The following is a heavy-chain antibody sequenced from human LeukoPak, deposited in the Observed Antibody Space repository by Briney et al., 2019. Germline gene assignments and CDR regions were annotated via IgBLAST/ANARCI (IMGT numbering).Heavy chain of an antibody. D-gene: IGHD2-2*01. CDR2: IIPIFGTA. CDR3: ASHLGYCSSTSGYSEYYFDY. V-gene: IGHV1-69*01. CDR1: GGTFSSYA. J-gene: IGHJ4*02. Sequence: SVKVSCKASGGTFSSYAISWVRQAPGQGLEWMGGIIPIFGTANYAQKFQGRVTITADESTSTAYMELSSLRSEDTAVYYCASHLGYCSSTSGYSEYYFDYWGQGTLVTVSS.